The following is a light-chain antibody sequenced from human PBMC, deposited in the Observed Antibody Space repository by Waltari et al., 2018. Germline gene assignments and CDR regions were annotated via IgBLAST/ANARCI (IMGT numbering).Light chain of an antibody. CDR1: QSISNT. V-gene: IGKV3-15*01. CDR3: QQYSDWPLGT. CDR2: AKS. J-gene: IGKJ3*01. Sequence: IVMTQSPAILSVPPGERATLSRRASQSISNTLAWYQQRPGQAPRLLVYAKSARATGVPARFSGSGSGTEFTLTINSLQSEDFAVYYCQQYSDWPLGTFGPGTKVDIK.